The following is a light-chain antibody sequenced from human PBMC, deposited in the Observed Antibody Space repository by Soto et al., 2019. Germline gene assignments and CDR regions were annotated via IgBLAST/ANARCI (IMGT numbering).Light chain of an antibody. V-gene: IGKV3-15*01. CDR1: QSVSSD. CDR2: DAS. Sequence: EMVMTQSPATLSVSPGERATLSCRASQSVSSDLAWYQQKPGQPPSLLIYDASTRATGISARFSGSGSGTEFTLTISSLQSEHFAFYYCQQYNNWPWTFGQGTKVEIK. J-gene: IGKJ1*01. CDR3: QQYNNWPWT.